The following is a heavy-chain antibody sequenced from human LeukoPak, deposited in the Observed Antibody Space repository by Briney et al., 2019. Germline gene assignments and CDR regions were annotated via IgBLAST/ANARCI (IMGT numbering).Heavy chain of an antibody. V-gene: IGHV3-7*01. CDR1: GFTFSSYW. Sequence: GGSLRLSCAASGFTFSSYWMSWVRQAPGKGLEWVANIKQDGSEKYYVDSVKGRFTISRDNAKNSLYLQMNSLRAEDTAVYYCARDPSSGWYVPTYFDYWRQGTLVTVSS. D-gene: IGHD6-19*01. CDR2: IKQDGSEK. CDR3: ARDPSSGWYVPTYFDY. J-gene: IGHJ4*02.